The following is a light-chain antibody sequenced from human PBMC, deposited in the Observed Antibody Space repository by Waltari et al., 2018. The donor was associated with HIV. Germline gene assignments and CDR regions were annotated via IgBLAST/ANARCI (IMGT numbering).Light chain of an antibody. CDR1: SSDVGGYNY. Sequence: QSALTQPASVSGSPGQSITISCTGTSSDVGGYNYVSWYQQHPGNAPKLMIYEVTSRPSGVSNRFSGSKSGDTASLTISGLQAEDEADYYCSSYTSSTTPYVFGAGTKVTVL. V-gene: IGLV2-14*01. CDR2: EVT. CDR3: SSYTSSTTPYV. J-gene: IGLJ1*01.